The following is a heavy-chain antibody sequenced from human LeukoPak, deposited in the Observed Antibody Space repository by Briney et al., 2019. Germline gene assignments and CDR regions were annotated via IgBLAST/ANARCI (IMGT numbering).Heavy chain of an antibody. CDR2: INPNSGGT. Sequence: ASVKVSCKASGYTFTGYYLQWVRQAPGQGLEWMGRINPNSGGTNYAQKFQGRVTMTRDTSISTAYMELSRLRSDDTAVYYCARTITIFGVHKGNWFDPWGQGTLVTVSS. J-gene: IGHJ5*02. V-gene: IGHV1-2*06. CDR1: GYTFTGYY. D-gene: IGHD3-3*01. CDR3: ARTITIFGVHKGNWFDP.